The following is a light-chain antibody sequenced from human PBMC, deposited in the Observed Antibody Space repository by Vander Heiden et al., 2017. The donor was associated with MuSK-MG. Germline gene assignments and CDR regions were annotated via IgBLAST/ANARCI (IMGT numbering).Light chain of an antibody. V-gene: IGLV7-43*01. CDR2: ITN. Sequence: QTVVTQEPSLTVSPGGTVTLTCASSTGAVTSGNYPNGFQQKPGQQPRVLMVITNNRHSWTPARFSGSLFGGNAALKLSGVQPEEEADDYCLPSSGSGQLGVVGTGTKLNVL. CDR1: TGAVTSGNY. CDR3: LPSSGSGQLGV. J-gene: IGLJ2*01.